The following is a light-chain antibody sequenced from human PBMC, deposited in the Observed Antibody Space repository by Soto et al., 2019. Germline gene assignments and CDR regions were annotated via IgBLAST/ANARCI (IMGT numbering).Light chain of an antibody. CDR3: QQTYSNPRP. Sequence: DIQMNQSPSSLSASVGDRVTITFRTSQSISIYLNWYQQIPGKAPKLLIYASSNLHTGVPSRFSGSASGTDFTLTISSLQPEDSATYYCQQTYSNPRPFGQGTKVDI. CDR1: QSISIY. CDR2: ASS. V-gene: IGKV1-39*01. J-gene: IGKJ1*01.